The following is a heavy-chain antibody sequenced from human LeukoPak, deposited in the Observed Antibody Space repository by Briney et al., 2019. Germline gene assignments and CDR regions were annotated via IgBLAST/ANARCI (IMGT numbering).Heavy chain of an antibody. V-gene: IGHV1-8*01. CDR1: GYTFTSYD. CDR3: ARVGTIFGVVTELDTYGMDV. J-gene: IGHJ6*02. CDR2: MNPNSGNT. Sequence: ASVNVSCKASGYTFTSYDINWVRQAPGQGLEWMGWMNPNSGNTGYAQKFQGRVTMTRNTSISTAYMELRSLRSEDTAVYYCARVGTIFGVVTELDTYGMDVWGQGTTVTVSS. D-gene: IGHD3-3*01.